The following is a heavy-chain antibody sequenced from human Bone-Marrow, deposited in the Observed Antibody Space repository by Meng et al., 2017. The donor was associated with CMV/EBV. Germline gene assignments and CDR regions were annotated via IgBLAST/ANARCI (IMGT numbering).Heavy chain of an antibody. Sequence: ASVKVSCRTSGYTFIDYDINWVRQATGQGLEWMGWMNPNSQNTGYEQKFQGRVTMTTNTTISTAYMELSSLRSDDTAAYYCARGEYYGSGSYPTDYWGQGTLVTVSS. CDR1: GYTFIDYD. CDR2: MNPNSQNT. CDR3: ARGEYYGSGSYPTDY. V-gene: IGHV1-8*01. J-gene: IGHJ4*02. D-gene: IGHD3-10*01.